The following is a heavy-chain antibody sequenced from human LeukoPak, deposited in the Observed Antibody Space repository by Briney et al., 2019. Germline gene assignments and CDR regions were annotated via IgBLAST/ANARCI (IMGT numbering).Heavy chain of an antibody. Sequence: ASVKVSCKASGYTFTDYYIHWVRQAPGQGLEWMGIINPSGGSTNYAQAFQDRVTLTRDTSTSTVYMELSSLRSEDTAVYYCAGGPGLPYDYWGQGTLVTVSS. CDR2: INPSGGST. CDR3: AGGPGLPYDY. D-gene: IGHD2-2*02. J-gene: IGHJ4*02. V-gene: IGHV1-46*01. CDR1: GYTFTDYY.